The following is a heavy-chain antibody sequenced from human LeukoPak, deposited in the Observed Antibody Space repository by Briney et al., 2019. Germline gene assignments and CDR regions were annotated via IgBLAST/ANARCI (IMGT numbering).Heavy chain of an antibody. V-gene: IGHV3-11*04. CDR1: GFTFSDYY. Sequence: GGSLRLSCAASGFTFSDYYMSWIRQAPGKGLEWVSYISSSGSTIYYADSVKGRFTISRDNAKNSLYLQMNSLRAEDTAVYYCAREDNYYDSSGYRTNRLIDYWGQGTLVTVSS. J-gene: IGHJ4*02. CDR3: AREDNYYDSSGYRTNRLIDY. D-gene: IGHD3-22*01. CDR2: ISSSGSTI.